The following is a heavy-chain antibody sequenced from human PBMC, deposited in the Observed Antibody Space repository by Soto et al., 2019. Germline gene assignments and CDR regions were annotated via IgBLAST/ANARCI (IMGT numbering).Heavy chain of an antibody. D-gene: IGHD1-26*01. CDR2: ISSSSSYV. CDR1: GFTFSSYS. V-gene: IGHV3-21*01. CDR3: ARDWWELPDYYYGMDV. Sequence: GGSLRLSCAASGFTFSSYSMNWVRQAPGKGLEWVSSISSSSSYVYYADSVKGRFTISRDNAKNSLYLQMNSLRAEDTAVYYCARDWWELPDYYYGMDVWGQGTTVTVSS. J-gene: IGHJ6*02.